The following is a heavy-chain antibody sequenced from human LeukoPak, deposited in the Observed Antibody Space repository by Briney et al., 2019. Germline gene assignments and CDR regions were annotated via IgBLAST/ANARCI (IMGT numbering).Heavy chain of an antibody. Sequence: SETLSLTCTVSGGSISSGSYYWSWIRQPAGKGLEWIGRIYTSGSTNYNPSLKSRVTISVDTSKNQFSLKLSSVTAADTAVYFCAREAINWNYRDYWGQGTLVTVSS. D-gene: IGHD1-1*01. CDR3: AREAINWNYRDY. CDR2: IYTSGST. J-gene: IGHJ4*02. V-gene: IGHV4-61*02. CDR1: GGSISSGSYY.